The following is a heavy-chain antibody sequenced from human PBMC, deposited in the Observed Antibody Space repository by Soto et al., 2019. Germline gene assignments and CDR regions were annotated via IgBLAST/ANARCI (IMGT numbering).Heavy chain of an antibody. V-gene: IGHV3-21*01. CDR1: EFSLRWYT. D-gene: IGHD6-6*01. J-gene: IGHJ3*01. CDR3: GRNVLAVTEDAVDV. CDR2: IAITIGYI. Sequence: MGLGRVGSEFSLRWYTMSWVRQAQRQLLALFSSIAITIGYIYYVESVTGRFTISTHNANNSLFLQMNSLRAEDTAVYFCGRNVLAVTEDAVDVWGQGTMVTVSS.